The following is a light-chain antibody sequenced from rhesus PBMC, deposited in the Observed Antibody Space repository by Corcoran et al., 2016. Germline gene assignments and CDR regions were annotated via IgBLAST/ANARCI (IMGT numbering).Light chain of an antibody. J-gene: IGKJ3*01. CDR3: QQYYSYPFT. CDR1: QSFSSS. Sequence: DIQMTQSPSSLSASVGDTVTITCRASQSFSSSLSWYQQKPGKAPKLLIYSASCLKSGVPSRFSGSKSGTDFTLTISSLQPEDIASYYCQQYYSYPFTFGPGTKLDIK. V-gene: IGKV1-46*01. CDR2: SAS.